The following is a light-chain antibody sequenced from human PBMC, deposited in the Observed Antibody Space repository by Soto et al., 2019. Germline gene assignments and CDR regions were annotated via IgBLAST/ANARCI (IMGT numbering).Light chain of an antibody. CDR3: QQSYSRPRT. CDR1: QSISTY. V-gene: IGKV1-39*01. Sequence: DIQMTQSPSSLSASVGDRVTITCRSSQSISTYLNWYQQKPGKAPNLLIYTTSNLESGVPSRFSGSGSGTDFTLTINSLQPEDFASYSCQQSYSRPRTFGQGTKVEV. J-gene: IGKJ1*01. CDR2: TTS.